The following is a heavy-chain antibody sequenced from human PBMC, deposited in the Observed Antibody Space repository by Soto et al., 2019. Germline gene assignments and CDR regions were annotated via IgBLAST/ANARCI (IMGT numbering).Heavy chain of an antibody. CDR1: GGSFSGYF. CDR3: ARGRDY. V-gene: IGHV4-34*01. J-gene: IGHJ4*02. CDR2: VNHSGST. Sequence: QVQLQQWGAGLLKPSETLSLTCAVYGGSFSGYFWNWIRQPPGKWLEWIGEVNHSGSTNYNPSLKSRVTISVDTSKNQFSLKLSSVTAADAAVYYCARGRDYWGQGTLVTVSS.